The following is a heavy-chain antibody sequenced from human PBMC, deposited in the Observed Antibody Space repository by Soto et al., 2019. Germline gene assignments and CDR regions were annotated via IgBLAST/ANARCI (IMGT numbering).Heavy chain of an antibody. CDR3: ARQIAVADPIDY. V-gene: IGHV4-59*01. CDR1: GGSISSYY. D-gene: IGHD6-19*01. Sequence: SETLSLTCTVSGGSISSYYWSWIRQPPGKGLEWVGYIYYSGSTNYNPSLKSRVIISVDTSKNQFSLKLSSVTAADTAVYYCARQIAVADPIDYWGQGTLVTVSS. J-gene: IGHJ4*02. CDR2: IYYSGST.